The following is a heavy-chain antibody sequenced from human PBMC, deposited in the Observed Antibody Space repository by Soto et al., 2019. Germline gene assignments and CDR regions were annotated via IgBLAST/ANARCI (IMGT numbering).Heavy chain of an antibody. CDR2: IYYSGST. V-gene: IGHV4-31*03. D-gene: IGHD6-13*01. Sequence: QVQLQESGPGLVKPSQTLSLTCTVSGGSISSVNYYWSWIRQHPAKGLEWIGYIYYSGSTHHNPYLQSRVTISLDTSKNQFSQRLTSVTVADTAVYYCERGVYSSLWIVNAFDMWGQGTMVTVSS. CDR1: GGSISSVNYY. J-gene: IGHJ3*02. CDR3: ERGVYSSLWIVNAFDM.